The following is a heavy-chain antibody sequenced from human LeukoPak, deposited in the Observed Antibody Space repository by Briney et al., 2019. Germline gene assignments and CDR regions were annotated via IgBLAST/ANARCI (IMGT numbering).Heavy chain of an antibody. J-gene: IGHJ5*02. D-gene: IGHD2-2*01. CDR1: GYTFTSYY. CDR2: IIPIFGTA. V-gene: IGHV1-69*13. Sequence: SVKVSCKASGYTFTSYYMHWVRQAPGQGLELMGGIIPIFGTANYAQKFQGRVTITADESTSTAYMELSSLRSEDTAVYYCARVGYCSSTSCSFPTNWFDPWGQGTLVTVSS. CDR3: ARVGYCSSTSCSFPTNWFDP.